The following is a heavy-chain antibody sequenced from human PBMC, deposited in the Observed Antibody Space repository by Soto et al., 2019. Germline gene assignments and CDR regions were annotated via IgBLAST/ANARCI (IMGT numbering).Heavy chain of an antibody. CDR3: ARDHDDFWSGYASAGP. Sequence: PGGSLRLSCAASGFTFSSYWMSWVRQAPGKGLEWVANIKQDGSEKYYVDSVKGRFPISRDNAKNSLYLQMNSLRAEDTAVYYCARDHDDFWSGYASAGPWGQGTLVTVSS. V-gene: IGHV3-7*01. D-gene: IGHD3-3*01. J-gene: IGHJ5*02. CDR2: IKQDGSEK. CDR1: GFTFSSYW.